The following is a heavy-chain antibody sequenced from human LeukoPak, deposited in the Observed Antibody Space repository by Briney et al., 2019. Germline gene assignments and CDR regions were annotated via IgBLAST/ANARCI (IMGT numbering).Heavy chain of an antibody. CDR1: GYTFTGYY. V-gene: IGHV1-2*02. J-gene: IGHJ4*02. D-gene: IGHD4-23*01. CDR2: INPNSGGT. Sequence: ASVKVSCKASGYTFTGYYMHWVRQAPGQGLEWMGWINPNSGGTNYAQKFQGRVTMTRDTSISTAYMELSRLRSDDTAVYYCARDTTVVLYYFHYWGQGTLVTVSS. CDR3: ARDTTVVLYYFHY.